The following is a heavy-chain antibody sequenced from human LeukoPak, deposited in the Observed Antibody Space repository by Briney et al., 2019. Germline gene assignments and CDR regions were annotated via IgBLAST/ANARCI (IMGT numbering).Heavy chain of an antibody. Sequence: GGSLRLSCAVSGFTVSSNYMNWVRQAPGKGLEWVSVIYSGGSTYYADSVKGRFTISRDNSKNTLYLQMNSLRAEDTAVYYCAAGGTTVVDYWGQGTLVTVSS. D-gene: IGHD4-23*01. V-gene: IGHV3-53*01. J-gene: IGHJ4*02. CDR1: GFTVSSNY. CDR2: IYSGGST. CDR3: AAGGTTVVDY.